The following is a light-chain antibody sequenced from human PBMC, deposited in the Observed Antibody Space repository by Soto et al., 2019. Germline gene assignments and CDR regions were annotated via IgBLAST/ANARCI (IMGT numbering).Light chain of an antibody. CDR3: SSYTSDRGV. Sequence: QFALTQPASVSGSPGQSITISCTGTNSDVGGYNFVSWYQQHPGKAPKLMIFEVSNRPSGVSDRFSGSKSGNTASLTISGLQAEDEADYYCSSYTSDRGVFGTGTKVTVL. CDR2: EVS. CDR1: NSDVGGYNF. V-gene: IGLV2-14*01. J-gene: IGLJ1*01.